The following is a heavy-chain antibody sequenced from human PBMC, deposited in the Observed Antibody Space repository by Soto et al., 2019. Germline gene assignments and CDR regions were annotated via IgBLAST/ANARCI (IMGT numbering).Heavy chain of an antibody. D-gene: IGHD4-4*01. V-gene: IGHV3-30*18. CDR2: ISYDGSNK. J-gene: IGHJ6*02. Sequence: QVQLVESGGGVVQPGRSLRLSCAASGFTFSSYGMHWVRQAPGKGLEWVAVISYDGSNKYYADSVKGRFTISRDNSMNPRYLQINSLRAEDTAVYYCAKDPGDYSNPPHVWGQGTTVTVSS. CDR1: GFTFSSYG. CDR3: AKDPGDYSNPPHV.